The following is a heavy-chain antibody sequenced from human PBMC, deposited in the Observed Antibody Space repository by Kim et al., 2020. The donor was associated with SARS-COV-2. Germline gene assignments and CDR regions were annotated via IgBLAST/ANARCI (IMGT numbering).Heavy chain of an antibody. V-gene: IGHV4-4*02. J-gene: IGHJ6*02. CDR3: ARSTYYYDSSGYYSYGMDV. CDR1: GGSISSSNW. Sequence: SETLSLTCAVSGGSISSSNWWSWVRQPPGKGLEWIGEIYHSGSTNYNPSLKSRVTISVDKSKNQFSLKLSSVTAADTAVYYCARSTYYYDSSGYYSYGMDVWGQGTTVTVSS. D-gene: IGHD3-22*01. CDR2: IYHSGST.